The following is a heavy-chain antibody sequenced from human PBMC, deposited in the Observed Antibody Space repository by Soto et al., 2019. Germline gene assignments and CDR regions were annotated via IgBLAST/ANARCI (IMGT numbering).Heavy chain of an antibody. J-gene: IGHJ3*02. CDR1: GFTFSGYA. Sequence: GGSLRLSCAASGFTFSGYAMSWVRQAPGKGLXWVXXXXSXGXNXXXXXXVKGRFTISRDNSKNTLSLKMNSLRAEDTAIYYCVRERGPFDAFDIWGQGTMVTVSS. V-gene: IGHV3-33*08. CDR3: VRERGPFDAFDI. CDR2: XXSXGXNX.